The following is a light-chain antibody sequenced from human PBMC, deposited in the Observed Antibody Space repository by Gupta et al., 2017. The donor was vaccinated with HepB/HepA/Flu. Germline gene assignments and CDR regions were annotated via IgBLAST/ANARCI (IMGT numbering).Light chain of an antibody. J-gene: IGKJ4*01. CDR2: DAS. CDR3: QHIDHFPLT. CDR1: PGIRNH. Sequence: DIQLNQSPSFLSASVGDRVIITCRASPGIRNHLAWFQQIPGKAPKLLIFDASTLQSGVPSRFSGTGFGTEFTLTISSLQPEDFATYYCQHIDHFPLTFGGGTKVAI. V-gene: IGKV1-9*01.